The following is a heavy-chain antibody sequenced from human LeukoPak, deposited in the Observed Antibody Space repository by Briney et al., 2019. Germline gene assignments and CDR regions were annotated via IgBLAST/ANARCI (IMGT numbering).Heavy chain of an antibody. J-gene: IGHJ3*02. CDR3: ARGGVGAFDI. D-gene: IGHD3-16*01. CDR1: GFTVSSNY. CDR2: IYSGGST. V-gene: IGHV3-53*04. Sequence: PGGSLRLSCAASGFTVSSNYMTWVRQAPGKGLEWVSLIYSGGSTYYAGSVKGRFTISRHSSENTLYLQMDSLRPEDTAVYFCARGGVGAFDIWGQGTMVTVSS.